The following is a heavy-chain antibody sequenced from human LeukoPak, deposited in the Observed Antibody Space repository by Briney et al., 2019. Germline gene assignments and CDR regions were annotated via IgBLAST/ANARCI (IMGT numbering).Heavy chain of an antibody. D-gene: IGHD6-13*01. CDR3: AIVAAAGTGGY. CDR2: INHSGST. V-gene: IGHV4-34*01. J-gene: IGHJ4*02. Sequence: NPSETLSLTCAVYGGSFSGYYWSWIRQPPGKGLEWIGEINHSGSTNYNPSLKSRVTISVDTSKNQFSLELSSVTAADTAVYYCAIVAAAGTGGYWGQGTLVTVSS. CDR1: GGSFSGYY.